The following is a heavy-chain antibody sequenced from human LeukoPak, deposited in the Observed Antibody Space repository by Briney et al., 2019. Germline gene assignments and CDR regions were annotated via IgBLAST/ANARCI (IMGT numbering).Heavy chain of an antibody. Sequence: PGGSLRLSCAASGFTFNNYWMHWVRQAPGKGLVWVARTNTHGTSANYADSVKGRFIISRDNANNTLYLQMNGLRDEGTGVYYALAGYYYYYMDVSGKGTTVTVSS. J-gene: IGHJ6*03. CDR3: LAGYYYYYMDV. CDR2: TNTHGTSA. CDR1: GFTFNNYW. V-gene: IGHV3-74*01. D-gene: IGHD6-13*01.